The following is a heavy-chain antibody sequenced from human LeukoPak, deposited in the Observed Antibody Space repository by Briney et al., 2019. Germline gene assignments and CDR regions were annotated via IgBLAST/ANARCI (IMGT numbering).Heavy chain of an antibody. D-gene: IGHD3-10*01. V-gene: IGHV1-24*01. J-gene: IGHJ4*02. CDR2: FDPEDGET. CDR3: ATVDDGSGSYSPPYFDY. Sequence: GSVKVSCKVSGYTLTELSMHWVRQAPGKGLEWMGGFDPEDGETIYAQKFQGRVTMTEDTSTDTAYMELSSLRSEDTAVYYCATVDDGSGSYSPPYFDYWGQGTLVTVSS. CDR1: GYTLTELS.